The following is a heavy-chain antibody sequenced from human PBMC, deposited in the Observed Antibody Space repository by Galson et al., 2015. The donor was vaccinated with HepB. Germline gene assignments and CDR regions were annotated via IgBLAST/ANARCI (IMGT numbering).Heavy chain of an antibody. CDR3: ADPPSGF. Sequence: SLRLSCATSGFTFSNYWMTWVRQAPGKGLEWMASINQDGSKTSYVDSVKGRFTISRDNAKNSLYLQMNNLRVEDRAAYYCADPPSGFWGQGTPVTVSS. J-gene: IGHJ4*02. V-gene: IGHV3-7*03. CDR1: GFTFSNYW. CDR2: INQDGSKT. D-gene: IGHD3-10*01.